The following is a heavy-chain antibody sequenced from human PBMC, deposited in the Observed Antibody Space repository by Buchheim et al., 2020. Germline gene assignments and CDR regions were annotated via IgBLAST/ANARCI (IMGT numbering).Heavy chain of an antibody. V-gene: IGHV1-8*01. D-gene: IGHD3-22*01. Sequence: QVQLVQSGAEVKKPGASVKVSCKASGHTFTSYDINWVRQATGQGLEWMGWMNPNSGNTGYAQKFQGRVTMTRNTSISTAYMELSSLRSEDTAVYYCAVQGYYYDSSGYYWNYYYGMDVWGQGTT. J-gene: IGHJ6*02. CDR2: MNPNSGNT. CDR1: GHTFTSYD. CDR3: AVQGYYYDSSGYYWNYYYGMDV.